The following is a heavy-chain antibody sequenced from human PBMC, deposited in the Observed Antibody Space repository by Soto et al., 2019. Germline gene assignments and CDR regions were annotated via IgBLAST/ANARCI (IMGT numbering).Heavy chain of an antibody. CDR2: IYYSGST. D-gene: IGHD4-17*01. V-gene: IGHV4-30-4*01. Sequence: SETLSLTCTVSGGSISSGDYYWSWIRQPPGKGLEWIGYIYYSGSTYYNPSLKSRVTISVDTSKNQFSLKLSSVTAADTAVYDCAIYGGNPVYFDYWGQGTLVTFSS. CDR3: AIYGGNPVYFDY. J-gene: IGHJ4*02. CDR1: GGSISSGDYY.